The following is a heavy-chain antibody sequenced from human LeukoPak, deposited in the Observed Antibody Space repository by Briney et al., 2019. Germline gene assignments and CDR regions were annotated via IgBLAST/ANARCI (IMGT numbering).Heavy chain of an antibody. CDR3: AKENLEARDFDY. J-gene: IGHJ4*02. CDR1: GFTFSSYA. Sequence: GGSLRLSCAASGFTFSSYAMHWVRQAPGKGLEWVAVISYDGSNKYYADSVKGRFTISRDNSKNTLYLQMNSLRAEDTAVYYCAKENLEARDFDYWGQGTLVTVSS. V-gene: IGHV3-30-3*02. CDR2: ISYDGSNK.